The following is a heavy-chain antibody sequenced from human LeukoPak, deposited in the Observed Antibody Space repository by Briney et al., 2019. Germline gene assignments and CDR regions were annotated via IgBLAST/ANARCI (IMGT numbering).Heavy chain of an antibody. V-gene: IGHV5-51*01. J-gene: IGHJ5*02. CDR1: GYSFTTYW. Sequence: GESLKISFETSGYSFTTYWIGWVRQRPWTGLEWVGAIYPDDSDTRYSPSFQGQVAISADRSIRTAYLKWNSLKASDTGMYYCARQRGDSGTVNWFDPWGQGTLVTVSS. CDR3: ARQRGDSGTVNWFDP. CDR2: IYPDDSDT. D-gene: IGHD3-10*01.